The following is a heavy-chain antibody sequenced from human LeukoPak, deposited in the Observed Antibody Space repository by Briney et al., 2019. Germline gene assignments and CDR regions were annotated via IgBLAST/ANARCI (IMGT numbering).Heavy chain of an antibody. V-gene: IGHV1-58*02. J-gene: IGHJ6*02. CDR2: IVVGSGNT. CDR1: GFTFTSSA. D-gene: IGHD6-19*01. CDR3: AAAPSYSSGWPYYYGMDV. Sequence: ASVKVSCKASGFTFTSSAMQWVRQARGQRLEWIGWIVVGSGNTNYAQKFQERVTITRDMSTSTAYMELSSLRSEDTAVYYCAAAPSYSSGWPYYYGMDVWGQGTTVTVSS.